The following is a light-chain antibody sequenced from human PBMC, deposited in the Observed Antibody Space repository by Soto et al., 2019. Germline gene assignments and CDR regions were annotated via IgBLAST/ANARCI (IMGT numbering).Light chain of an antibody. CDR3: QQYDRWPWT. CDR1: QRISSN. V-gene: IGKV3-15*01. CDR2: SAS. J-gene: IGKJ1*01. Sequence: EIVMTQSPATLSVSPGERATLSCRASQRISSNLAWYQQKPGQAPRLLIYSASTRATGVPARFSGSGSGTDFTLTISILQSQDFAVYYCQQYDRWPWTFGQGTKVEIQ.